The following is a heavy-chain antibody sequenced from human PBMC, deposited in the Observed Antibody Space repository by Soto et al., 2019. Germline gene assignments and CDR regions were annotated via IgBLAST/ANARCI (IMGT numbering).Heavy chain of an antibody. J-gene: IGHJ5*02. V-gene: IGHV1-69*02. CDR2: IIPILGIA. CDR3: AIVGFWSGYYSNWFDP. Sequence: VKVSCEASGGTISSYTISWVRQAPGQGLEWMGRIIPILGIANYAQKFQGRVTITADKSTSTAYMELSSLRSEDTAVYYCAIVGFWSGYYSNWFDPWGQGTLVTVSS. D-gene: IGHD3-3*01. CDR1: GGTISSYT.